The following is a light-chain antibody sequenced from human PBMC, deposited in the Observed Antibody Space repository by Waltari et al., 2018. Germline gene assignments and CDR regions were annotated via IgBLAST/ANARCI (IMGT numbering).Light chain of an antibody. CDR1: QSVSPF. V-gene: IGKV3-11*01. J-gene: IGKJ3*01. CDR3: QQRSNWPPA. Sequence: EIVSTPSPATLSLSPGERATLSCRASQSVSPFLAWYQQKPGQAPRLLIYGASNRATGIPARFSGSGSGTDFTLTISSLEPEDFVVYYCQQRSNWPPAFGPGTKVDI. CDR2: GAS.